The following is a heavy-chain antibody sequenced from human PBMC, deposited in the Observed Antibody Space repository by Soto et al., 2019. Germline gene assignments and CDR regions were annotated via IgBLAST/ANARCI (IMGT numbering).Heavy chain of an antibody. Sequence: AASVKVSCKASGGTFSSYAISWVRQAPGQGLEWMGGIIPIFGTANYAQKFQGRVTITADKSTSTAYMELSSLRSEDTAVYYCARTKKNTADYWGQGTLVTVSS. J-gene: IGHJ4*02. CDR2: IIPIFGTA. CDR3: ARTKKNTADY. CDR1: GGTFSSYA. D-gene: IGHD5-18*01. V-gene: IGHV1-69*06.